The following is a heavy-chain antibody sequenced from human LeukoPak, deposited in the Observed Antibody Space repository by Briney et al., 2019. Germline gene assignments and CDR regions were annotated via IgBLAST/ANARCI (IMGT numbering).Heavy chain of an antibody. V-gene: IGHV4-59*01. D-gene: IGHD3-22*01. Sequence: SETLSLTCTVSGGSLSSYYWSWIRQPPGKGLEWIGYIYYSGSTDYNPSLKSRVTISVETSKNQFSLKLSSVTAADTAVYYCARVTGYMIEDYFDYWGQGTLVTVSS. CDR1: GGSLSSYY. CDR3: ARVTGYMIEDYFDY. J-gene: IGHJ4*02. CDR2: IYYSGST.